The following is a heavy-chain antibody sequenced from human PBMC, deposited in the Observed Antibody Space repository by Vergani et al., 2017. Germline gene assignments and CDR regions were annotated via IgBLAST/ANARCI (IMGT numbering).Heavy chain of an antibody. V-gene: IGHV3-48*02. J-gene: IGHJ6*04. CDR1: GFTFSSYS. CDR2: ISSSSSTI. Sequence: EVQLVESGGGLVQPGGSLRLSCAASGFTFSSYSMNWVRQAPGKGLEWVSYISSSSSTIYYADSVKGRFTTSRDNAKNSLYLQMNSLRDEDTAVYYCARDLFPLITGTTAVYYYYGMDVWGEGSTVTVSS. CDR3: ARDLFPLITGTTAVYYYYGMDV. D-gene: IGHD1-20*01.